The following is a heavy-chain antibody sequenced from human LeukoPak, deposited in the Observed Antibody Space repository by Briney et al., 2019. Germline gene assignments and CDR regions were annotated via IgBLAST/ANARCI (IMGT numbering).Heavy chain of an antibody. Sequence: ASVKVYCKASRYTFTGYYMHWVRQAPGQGLEWMGWINPNSGGTNYAQKFQGRVTMTRDTSISTAYMELSRLRSDDTAVYYCARGRLLWFGEKYYMDVWGKGTTVTISS. CDR1: RYTFTGYY. CDR3: ARGRLLWFGEKYYMDV. D-gene: IGHD3-10*01. J-gene: IGHJ6*03. V-gene: IGHV1-2*02. CDR2: INPNSGGT.